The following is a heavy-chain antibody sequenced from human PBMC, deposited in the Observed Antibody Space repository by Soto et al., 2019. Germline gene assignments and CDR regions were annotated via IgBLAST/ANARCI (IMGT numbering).Heavy chain of an antibody. Sequence: QVQLVESGGGVVQPGRSLRLSCAASGFTFSSYGMHWVRQAPGKGLEWVAVISYDGSNKYYADSVKGRFTNSRDNSKNTLYLQMTILRAEDMAVYYCSNDAIVVVPAARKYYYYYMDVWGKGTTVTVSS. D-gene: IGHD2-2*01. CDR2: ISYDGSNK. J-gene: IGHJ6*03. CDR3: SNDAIVVVPAARKYYYYYMDV. V-gene: IGHV3-30*18. CDR1: GFTFSSYG.